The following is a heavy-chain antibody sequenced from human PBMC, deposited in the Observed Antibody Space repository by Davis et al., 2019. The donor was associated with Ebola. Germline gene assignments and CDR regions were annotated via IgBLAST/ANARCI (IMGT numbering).Heavy chain of an antibody. V-gene: IGHV4-4*02. CDR2: VNQSGGT. D-gene: IGHD3/OR15-3a*01. CDR1: SGSINSQHW. J-gene: IGHJ6*02. CDR3: ARRPIWTGDSSFYYGVGV. Sequence: PSGTLSLTCVVSSGSINSQHWWTWVRQPPGKGLEWIGEVNQSGGTNYNPSLRSRVTISVDKSRNQFPLRLASVTAADTAVYFCARRPIWTGDSSFYYGVGVWGQGTTVTVSS.